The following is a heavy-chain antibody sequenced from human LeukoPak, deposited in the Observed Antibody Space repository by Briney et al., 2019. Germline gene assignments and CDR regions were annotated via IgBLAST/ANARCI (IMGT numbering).Heavy chain of an antibody. Sequence: GGSLRLSCAASGFTFSNAWMSWVRQAPGKGLEWVGRIKSKTDGGTTDYAAPVKGRFTISSDDSKNTLYLQMNSLKTEDTAVYYCTTGNGYGDPFDYWGQGTLVTVSS. D-gene: IGHD4-17*01. CDR3: TTGNGYGDPFDY. J-gene: IGHJ4*02. V-gene: IGHV3-15*01. CDR2: IKSKTDGGTT. CDR1: GFTFSNAW.